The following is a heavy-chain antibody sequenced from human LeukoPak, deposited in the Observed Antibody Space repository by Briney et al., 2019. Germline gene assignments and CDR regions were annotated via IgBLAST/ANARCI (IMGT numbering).Heavy chain of an antibody. CDR3: ARWLRGIADEDGVDV. J-gene: IGHJ6*02. CDR1: GFNFFNYN. D-gene: IGHD6-13*01. Sequence: PGGSLRLSCTTSGFNFFNYNMNWVRQAPGKGLEWISHISSTSSTIKYADSVKGRFTISRDNAKNSLYLQMNSLRAEDTAVYYCARWLRGIADEDGVDVWGQGTTVTVSS. CDR2: ISSTSSTI. V-gene: IGHV3-48*04.